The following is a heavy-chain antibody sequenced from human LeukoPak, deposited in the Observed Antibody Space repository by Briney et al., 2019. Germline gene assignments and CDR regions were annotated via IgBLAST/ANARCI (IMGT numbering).Heavy chain of an antibody. CDR3: ARGRRDGYTRGPFDY. V-gene: IGHV4-59*01. CDR2: IYYSGST. CDR1: GGSISSYY. J-gene: IGHJ4*02. D-gene: IGHD5-24*01. Sequence: SETLSLTCTVSGGSISSYYWSWIRQPPGKGLEWIGYIYYSGSTNYNPSLKSRVTISVDTSKNQFSLKLSSVTAADTAVYYCARGRRDGYTRGPFDYWGQGTLVTVSS.